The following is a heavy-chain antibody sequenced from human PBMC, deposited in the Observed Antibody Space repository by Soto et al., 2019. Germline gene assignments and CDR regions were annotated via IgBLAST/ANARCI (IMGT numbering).Heavy chain of an antibody. CDR2: IYSGGGT. CDR3: ASRTLVSDAFDI. Sequence: EVQLVETGGGLIQPGGSLRLSCAASGFTVSSNFLTGVRQAPGKGLEWVSVIYSGGGTYYADSVKGRFTISRDNSKNTLYLQMNSLRVEDTALYYCASRTLVSDAFDIWGQGTMVIVS. V-gene: IGHV3-53*02. J-gene: IGHJ3*02. CDR1: GFTVSSNF. D-gene: IGHD6-13*01.